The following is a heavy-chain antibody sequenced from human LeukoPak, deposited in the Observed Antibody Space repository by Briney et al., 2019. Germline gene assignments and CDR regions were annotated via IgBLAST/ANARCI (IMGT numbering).Heavy chain of an antibody. D-gene: IGHD3-22*01. Sequence: GGSLRLSCAASGFTFSSYAMSWVRQAPGKGLEWVSALSGSGGMTYSADSVKGRFTISRDNSKNTLYLQMNSLRAEGSAVYYCAKGPFFYYDSSGYNYFDSWGQGTLVTVSS. CDR3: AKGPFFYYDSSGYNYFDS. CDR1: GFTFSSYA. CDR2: LSGSGGMT. V-gene: IGHV3-23*01. J-gene: IGHJ4*02.